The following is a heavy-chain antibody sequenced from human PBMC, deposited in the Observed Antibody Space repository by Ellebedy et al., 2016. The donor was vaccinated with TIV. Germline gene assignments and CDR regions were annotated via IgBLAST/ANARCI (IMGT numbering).Heavy chain of an antibody. CDR1: GFTFSDYY. Sequence: GESLKISCAASGFTFSDYYMSWIRQAPGKGLEWVSYISSSNSYTNYANSVKGRFTISGDNAKNSLYLQMHSLRAEDTAVYYCARSVSSGLKFRAFDIWGQGTMVTVSS. CDR3: ARSVSSGLKFRAFDI. CDR2: ISSSNSYT. D-gene: IGHD6-19*01. J-gene: IGHJ3*02. V-gene: IGHV3-11*06.